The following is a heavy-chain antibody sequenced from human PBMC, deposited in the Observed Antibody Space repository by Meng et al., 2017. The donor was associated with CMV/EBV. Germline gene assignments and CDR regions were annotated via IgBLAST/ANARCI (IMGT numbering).Heavy chain of an antibody. CDR3: ARERGDDSGYNFDS. CDR2: IYSTGGT. D-gene: IGHD3-22*01. Sequence: QVQLQEPGPGLVKASETLSLTCSVSGGFFSGFFWTWIRQPAGKGLEWIGRIYSTGGTNYNPSFESRVTISLDGSNNQFSLKLNSVTAADTAIYYCARERGDDSGYNFDSWGQGTLVTVSS. J-gene: IGHJ4*02. CDR1: GGFFSGFF. V-gene: IGHV4-4*07.